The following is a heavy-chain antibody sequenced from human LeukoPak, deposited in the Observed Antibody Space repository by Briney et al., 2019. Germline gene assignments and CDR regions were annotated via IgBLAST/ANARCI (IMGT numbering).Heavy chain of an antibody. CDR3: ARDTPPDY. Sequence: GGSLRLSCAASGITVSSNYISWVRQAPGKGLEWVSVISSGGSTSYADTVKGRFTISRDNSKNTLYLQTNSLRAEDTAVYYCARDTPPDYWGQGTLVTVSS. V-gene: IGHV3-53*01. J-gene: IGHJ4*02. CDR1: GITVSSNY. CDR2: ISSGGST.